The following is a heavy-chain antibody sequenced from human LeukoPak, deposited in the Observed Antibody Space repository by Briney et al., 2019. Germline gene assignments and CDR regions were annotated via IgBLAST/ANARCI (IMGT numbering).Heavy chain of an antibody. Sequence: GRSLRLSCAASGFTFGSYDMHWVRQAPGKGLEWVAFIRYDGSSKYYADSVKGRFTISRDNSKNTPYLQMNSLRAEDTAVYYCAKDIVYSCALWGQGTLVTVSS. CDR2: IRYDGSSK. CDR3: AKDIVYSCAL. V-gene: IGHV3-30*02. D-gene: IGHD5-18*01. J-gene: IGHJ4*02. CDR1: GFTFGSYD.